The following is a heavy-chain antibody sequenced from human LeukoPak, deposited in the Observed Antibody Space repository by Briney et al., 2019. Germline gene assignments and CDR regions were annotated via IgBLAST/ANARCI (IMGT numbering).Heavy chain of an antibody. CDR2: INPHSGGT. Sequence: GASVKVSCKASGYTFTGYYIHWVRQAPGQGLEWMGWINPHSGGTNYAQKFQGGVTMTRDMSITTAYMELSSLRSDDTAVYYCAREDHYYGSGSFGFDYWGQGTLVTVSS. V-gene: IGHV1-2*02. J-gene: IGHJ4*02. D-gene: IGHD3-10*01. CDR3: AREDHYYGSGSFGFDY. CDR1: GYTFTGYY.